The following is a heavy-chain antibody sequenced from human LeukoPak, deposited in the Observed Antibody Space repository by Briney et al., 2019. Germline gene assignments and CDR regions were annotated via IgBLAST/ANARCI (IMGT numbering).Heavy chain of an antibody. V-gene: IGHV4-30-4*08. CDR2: IYYSGST. Sequence: SQTLSLTCTVSGGSISSGDYYRSWIRQPPGKGLEWIGYIYYSGSTYYNPSLKSRVTISVDTSKNQFSLKLSSVTAADTAVYYCARDPGIAVAGTDAFDIWGQGTMVTVSS. J-gene: IGHJ3*02. CDR1: GGSISSGDYY. CDR3: ARDPGIAVAGTDAFDI. D-gene: IGHD6-19*01.